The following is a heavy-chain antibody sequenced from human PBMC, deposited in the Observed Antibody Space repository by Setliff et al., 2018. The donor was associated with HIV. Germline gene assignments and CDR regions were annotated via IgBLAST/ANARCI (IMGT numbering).Heavy chain of an antibody. J-gene: IGHJ4*02. D-gene: IGHD5-18*01. CDR3: ARGVQLWFRN. CDR2: INHSESA. V-gene: IGHV4-34*01. CDR1: GGSFSGYY. Sequence: SETLSLTCALYGGSFSGYYWSWIRHSPGKGLEWIGEINHSESANYNPSLRSRVTISVDTSKNQFSLRLSSVTAADTAVYYCARGVQLWFRNWGQGTLVTVSS.